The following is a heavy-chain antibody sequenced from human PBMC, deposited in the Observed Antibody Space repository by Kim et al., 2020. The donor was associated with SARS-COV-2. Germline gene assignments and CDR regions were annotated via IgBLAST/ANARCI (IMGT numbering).Heavy chain of an antibody. CDR3: AKGNGGSGYSGLDY. J-gene: IGHJ4*02. D-gene: IGHD2-15*01. V-gene: IGHV3-23*01. Sequence: ADSVKGRFTFSRENSKNTLYLQRSSLRAEDTAVYYCAKGNGGSGYSGLDYWGQGTLVIVSS.